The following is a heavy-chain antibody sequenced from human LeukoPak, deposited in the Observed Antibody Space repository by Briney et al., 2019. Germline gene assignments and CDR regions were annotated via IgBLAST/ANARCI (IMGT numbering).Heavy chain of an antibody. Sequence: PSETLSLTCAVYGGSFSGYYWSWIRQPPGKGLEWIGEINHSGSTNYNPSLKSRVTISVDTSKNQFSLKLSSVTAADTAVYYCARRIAGDFKFDPWGQGTLVTVSS. CDR2: INHSGST. J-gene: IGHJ5*02. CDR3: ARRIAGDFKFDP. CDR1: GGSFSGYY. V-gene: IGHV4-34*01. D-gene: IGHD1-20*01.